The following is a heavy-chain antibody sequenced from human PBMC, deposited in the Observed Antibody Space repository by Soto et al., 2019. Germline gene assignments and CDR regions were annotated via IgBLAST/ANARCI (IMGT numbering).Heavy chain of an antibody. V-gene: IGHV4-4*02. J-gene: IGHJ6*02. CDR3: ARNNYDFWSGPTPLYGMDV. CDR1: GCSIRSSNW. CDR2: IYHSGST. Sequence: SETLSLTSYISGCSIRSSNWGSWVRQPPGKGLEWIGEIYHSGSTNYNPTLKSRVTISVDKSKYQFSLKLSSLTAADTAVFYCARNNYDFWSGPTPLYGMDVWGQGTTGTVS. D-gene: IGHD3-3*01.